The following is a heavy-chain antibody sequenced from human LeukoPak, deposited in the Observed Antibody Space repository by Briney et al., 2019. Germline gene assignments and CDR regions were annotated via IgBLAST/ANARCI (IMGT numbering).Heavy chain of an antibody. CDR3: ATEPSRSYSFDHLDF. CDR2: VVPMFGIR. D-gene: IGHD5-12*01. J-gene: IGHJ4*02. CDR1: GGTFNNYA. V-gene: IGHV1-69*04. Sequence: GASVKVSCKTSGGTFNNYAISWVRQAPGQGLEWMGRVVPMFGIRNYPQTFRGRVNITADKATNTVYMELRILRAEDTAIYYCATEPSRSYSFDHLDFWGLGTPVTVSS.